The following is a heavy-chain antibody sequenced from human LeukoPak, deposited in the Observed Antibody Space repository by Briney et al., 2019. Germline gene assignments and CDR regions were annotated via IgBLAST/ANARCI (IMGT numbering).Heavy chain of an antibody. CDR2: IKQDGSEK. D-gene: IGHD3-16*02. CDR3: ARDYYDYVWGSYRYTFDC. J-gene: IGHJ4*02. Sequence: GGSLRLSCAASGFTFSSYWMSWVRQAPGKGLEWVANIKQDGSEKYYVDSVKGRFTISRDNAKNSLYLQMNSLRAEDTAVYYCARDYYDYVWGSYRYTFDCWGQGTLVTVSS. CDR1: GFTFSSYW. V-gene: IGHV3-7*01.